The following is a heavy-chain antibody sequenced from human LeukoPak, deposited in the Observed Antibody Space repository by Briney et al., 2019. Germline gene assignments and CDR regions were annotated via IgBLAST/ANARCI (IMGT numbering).Heavy chain of an antibody. CDR1: GFTVSSNY. D-gene: IGHD6-13*01. V-gene: IGHV3-53*01. CDR3: ARAGRPAAGTSPYYMDV. J-gene: IGHJ6*03. CDR2: ICSGGST. Sequence: GGSLRLSCAASGFTVSSNYMSWVRQAPGKGLEWVSVICSGGSTYYADSVKGRFTISRDNSENTLYLQMNSLRAEDTAVYYCARAGRPAAGTSPYYMDVWGKRTTVTVSS.